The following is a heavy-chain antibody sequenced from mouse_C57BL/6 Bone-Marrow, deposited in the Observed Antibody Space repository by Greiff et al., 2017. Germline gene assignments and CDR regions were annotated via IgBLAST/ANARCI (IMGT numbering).Heavy chain of an antibody. CDR1: GFTFSDFY. J-gene: IGHJ1*03. D-gene: IGHD1-1*01. CDR3: ARDYYGKHWYFDV. V-gene: IGHV7-1*01. Sequence: EVQLVESGGGLVQSGRSLRLSCATSGFTFSDFYMEWVRQAPGKGLEWIAASRNKANDYTTEYSASVKGRFIVSRDTSQSILYLQMNALRAEDTAMYYCARDYYGKHWYFDVWGTGTTVTVSS. CDR2: SRNKANDYTT.